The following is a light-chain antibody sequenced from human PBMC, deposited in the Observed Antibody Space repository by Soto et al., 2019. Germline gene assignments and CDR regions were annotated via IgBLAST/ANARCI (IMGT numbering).Light chain of an antibody. CDR2: KAS. CDR1: QSISSW. CDR3: HQYNSYFT. J-gene: IGKJ3*01. V-gene: IGKV1-5*03. Sequence: DIQMTQSPSTLSASVGDRVTITCRASQSISSWLAWYQQKPGKGPKIMIYKASSLESGVPSRFIGSGSVTEFTLTISSLQADDFAAYHCHQYNSYFTVGPGTKVDIK.